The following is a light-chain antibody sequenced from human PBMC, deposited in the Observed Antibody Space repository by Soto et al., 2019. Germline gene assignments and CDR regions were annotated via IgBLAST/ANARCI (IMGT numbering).Light chain of an antibody. V-gene: IGKV3-20*01. CDR1: QSVSSSY. J-gene: IGKJ1*01. CDR2: GAS. Sequence: EIVLTQSAGTLSLSPGERATRSCRASQSVSSSYLAWYQQKPGQAPRLLIYGASSRATGIPDRFSGSGSGTDFTLTISRLEPEDFAVYYCQQYGSSLRTFGQGTKADIK. CDR3: QQYGSSLRT.